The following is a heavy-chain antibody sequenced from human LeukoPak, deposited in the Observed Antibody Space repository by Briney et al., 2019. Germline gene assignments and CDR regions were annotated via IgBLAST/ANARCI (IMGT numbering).Heavy chain of an antibody. D-gene: IGHD3-16*01. CDR1: GDSISNYY. V-gene: IGHV4-4*07. CDR3: AGHNYVFRPNWFDP. Sequence: SETLSLTCTVSGDSISNYYWTWIRQPAAKGLEWIGRIYTSGSTNYSPSLKSRVTISVDTSKNQFSLKLSSVTAADTAVYYCAGHNYVFRPNWFDPWGQGTLVTVSS. J-gene: IGHJ5*02. CDR2: IYTSGST.